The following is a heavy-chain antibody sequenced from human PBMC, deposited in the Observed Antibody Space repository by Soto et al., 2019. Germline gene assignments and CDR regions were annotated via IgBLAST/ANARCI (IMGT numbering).Heavy chain of an antibody. V-gene: IGHV4-59*12. CDR1: GGSISNYY. CDR2: MYYNGNT. CDR3: ARSPDSSGYYPRRYYYGMDV. J-gene: IGHJ6*02. D-gene: IGHD3-22*01. Sequence: SETLSLTCTVSGGSISNYYWSWIRQPPGKGLEWIGYMYYNGNTKYNPSLKNRVTISLDTSKKQLSLKLTSVTAADTAVYYCARSPDSSGYYPRRYYYGMDVWGQGTTVTVSS.